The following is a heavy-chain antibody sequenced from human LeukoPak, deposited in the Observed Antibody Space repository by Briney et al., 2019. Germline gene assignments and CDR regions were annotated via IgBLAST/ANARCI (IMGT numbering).Heavy chain of an antibody. CDR2: IYYSGST. V-gene: IGHV4-39*01. Sequence: SETLSLTCTVSGGSISSSSYYWGWIRQPPGKGLEWIGSIYYSGSTYYNPSLKSRVTISVDTSKNQFSLKLSSVTAADTAVYYCARGGPGRYYDSSGYFWPQNNWFDPWGQGTLVTVSS. CDR1: GGSISSSSYY. CDR3: ARGGPGRYYDSSGYFWPQNNWFDP. D-gene: IGHD3-22*01. J-gene: IGHJ5*02.